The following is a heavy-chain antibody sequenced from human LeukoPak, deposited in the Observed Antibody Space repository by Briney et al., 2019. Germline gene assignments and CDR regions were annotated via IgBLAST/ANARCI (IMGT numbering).Heavy chain of an antibody. CDR2: IKSKTDGGTT. CDR3: TTDRVLLWFGELFNYFDY. J-gene: IGHJ4*02. CDR1: GFTFSNAW. Sequence: GGSLRLSCAASGFTFSNAWMSWVRQAPGKGLEWVGRIKSKTDGGTTDYAAPVKGRFTISRDDSKNTLYLQMNSLKTEGTAVYYCTTDRVLLWFGELFNYFDYWGQGTPVTVSS. D-gene: IGHD3-10*01. V-gene: IGHV3-15*01.